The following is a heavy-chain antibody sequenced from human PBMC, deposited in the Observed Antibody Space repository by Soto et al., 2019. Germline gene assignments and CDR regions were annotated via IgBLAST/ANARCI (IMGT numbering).Heavy chain of an antibody. Sequence: PGGSLRLSCAASGFTFDDYAMHWVRQAPGKGLEWVANIKQDGSAKYSADSVKGRFTISRDNAKKSLYLQMNSLRADDTAVYYCARDHVAPHDYWGQGILVTVSS. CDR1: GFTFDDYA. J-gene: IGHJ4*02. V-gene: IGHV3-7*01. CDR2: IKQDGSAK. CDR3: ARDHVAPHDY. D-gene: IGHD5-12*01.